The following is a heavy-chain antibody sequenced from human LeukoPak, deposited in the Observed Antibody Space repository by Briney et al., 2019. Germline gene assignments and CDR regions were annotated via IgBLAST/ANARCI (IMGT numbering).Heavy chain of an antibody. CDR3: ARELSGSYHYYYYGMDV. CDR2: INPSGGST. Sequence: ASVKVSCKASGYTFTSYYMHWVRQAPGQGLEWMGIINPSGGSTSYAQQFQGRVTMTRDTSTSTVYMELSSLRSEDTAVYYCARELSGSYHYYYYGMDVWGQGTTVTVSS. J-gene: IGHJ6*02. CDR1: GYTFTSYY. V-gene: IGHV1-46*01. D-gene: IGHD1-26*01.